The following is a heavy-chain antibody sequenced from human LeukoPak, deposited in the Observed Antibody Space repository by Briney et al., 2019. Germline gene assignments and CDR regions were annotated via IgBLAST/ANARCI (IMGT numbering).Heavy chain of an antibody. Sequence: ASVTVSCQASGYTFTAYYMHWVRQAPGQGLEWMGWINPNSGGTNYAQKFQGRVTMTRDTSISTAYMDLSRLRSDDTAVYYCAIDYYESSGFGAFDIWGQGTMVTVSS. CDR1: GYTFTAYY. CDR3: AIDYYESSGFGAFDI. D-gene: IGHD3-22*01. CDR2: INPNSGGT. V-gene: IGHV1-2*02. J-gene: IGHJ3*02.